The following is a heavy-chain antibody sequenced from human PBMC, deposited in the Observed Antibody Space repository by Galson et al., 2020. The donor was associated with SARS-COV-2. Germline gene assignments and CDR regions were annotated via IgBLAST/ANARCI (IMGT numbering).Heavy chain of an antibody. D-gene: IGHD3-9*01. CDR1: GFTFSDYY. J-gene: IGHJ4*02. V-gene: IGHV3-11*01. CDR3: AREPTYYDILTGYRRPYYFDY. Sequence: GGSLRLSCAASGFTFSDYYMSWIRQAPGKGLEWVSYISSRGSTIYYADSVKGRFTISRDNAKNSLYLQMNSLRAEDTAVYYCAREPTYYDILTGYRRPYYFDYWGQGTLVTVSS. CDR2: ISSRGSTI.